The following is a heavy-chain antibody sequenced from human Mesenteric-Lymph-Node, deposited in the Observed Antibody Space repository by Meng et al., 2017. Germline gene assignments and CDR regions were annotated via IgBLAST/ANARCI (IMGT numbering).Heavy chain of an antibody. CDR1: GFTFSSYA. D-gene: IGHD4-17*01. Sequence: GGSLRLSCAASGFTFSSYAMHWVRQAPGKGLEWVAVISYDGSNKYYADSVKGRFTISRDNSKNTLYLQMNSLRAEDTAVYYCARQTHLMTTVAQVDAFDIWGQGTMVTVSS. CDR2: ISYDGSNK. J-gene: IGHJ3*02. V-gene: IGHV3-30*01. CDR3: ARQTHLMTTVAQVDAFDI.